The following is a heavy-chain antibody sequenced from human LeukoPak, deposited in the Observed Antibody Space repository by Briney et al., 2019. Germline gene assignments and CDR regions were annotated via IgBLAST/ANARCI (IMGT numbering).Heavy chain of an antibody. CDR2: INPSGGTT. V-gene: IGHV1-46*02. D-gene: IGHD3-22*01. CDR1: GYTFNSYY. Sequence: GASVKVSCKASGYTFNSYYIHWVRQAPGQGLEWMAIINPSGGTTSCAQKFQGRVAMTRDMSTSTVYTELSNLRSEDTAVYYCARGVLYDSSVYSSSAWFGPWGQGTLVTVSS. J-gene: IGHJ5*02. CDR3: ARGVLYDSSVYSSSAWFGP.